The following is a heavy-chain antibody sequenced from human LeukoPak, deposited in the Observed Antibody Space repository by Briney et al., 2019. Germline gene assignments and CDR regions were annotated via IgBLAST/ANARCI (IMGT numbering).Heavy chain of an antibody. D-gene: IGHD3-22*01. J-gene: IGHJ3*02. CDR2: IIPILGIA. CDR1: GGTFSSYA. V-gene: IGHV1-69*04. Sequence: ASVKVSCKASGGTFSSYAISWVRQAPGQGLEWMGRIIPILGIANYAQKFQGRVTITADKSTSTAYMELSSLRSEDTAVYYCARDFQSYYYDSSGYSDAFDIWGQGTMVTVSS. CDR3: ARDFQSYYYDSSGYSDAFDI.